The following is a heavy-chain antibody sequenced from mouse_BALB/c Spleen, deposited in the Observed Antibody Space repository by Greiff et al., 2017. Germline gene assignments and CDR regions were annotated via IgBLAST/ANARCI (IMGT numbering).Heavy chain of an antibody. Sequence: EVHLVESGGGLVKPGGSLRLSCAASGFAFSSYDMSWVRQTPEKRLEWVAYISSGGGSTYYPDTVKGRFTISRDNAKNTLYLQMSSLKSEDTAMYYCARDKGVFDYWGQGTTLTVSS. CDR1: GFAFSSYD. CDR3: ARDKGVFDY. CDR2: ISSGGGST. V-gene: IGHV5-12-1*01. J-gene: IGHJ2*01.